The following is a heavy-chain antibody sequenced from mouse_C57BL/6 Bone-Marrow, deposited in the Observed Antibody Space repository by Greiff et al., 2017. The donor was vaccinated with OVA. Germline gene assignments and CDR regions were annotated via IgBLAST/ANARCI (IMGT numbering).Heavy chain of an antibody. CDR3: ARSDDGYYGYAMDY. D-gene: IGHD2-3*01. J-gene: IGHJ4*01. Sequence: QVQLQQPGAELVKPGASVKMSCKASGYTFTSYWITWVKQRPGQGLEWIGDIYPGSGSTNYNETFKGKATLTVDTSSSTAYMQLSSLTSEDSAVDYCARSDDGYYGYAMDYWGQGTSVTVSS. CDR1: GYTFTSYW. CDR2: IYPGSGST. V-gene: IGHV1-55*01.